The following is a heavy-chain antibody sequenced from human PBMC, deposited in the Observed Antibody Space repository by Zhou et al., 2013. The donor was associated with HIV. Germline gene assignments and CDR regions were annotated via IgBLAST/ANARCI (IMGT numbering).Heavy chain of an antibody. CDR1: GGSISSGSYY. CDR2: IYYSGDS. Sequence: QVQLQESGPGLVKPSETLSLTCTVSGGSISSGSYYWGWIRQPPGKGLQWIGSIYYSGDSYYNPSLMSRVTISGDTSKNQFSLKLSSVTAADTAVYYCARRRLNGLGEYRQADSFDYWGQGTMVTVSS. D-gene: IGHD3-16*01. CDR3: ARRRLNGLGEYRQADSFDY. V-gene: IGHV4-39*07. J-gene: IGHJ4*02.